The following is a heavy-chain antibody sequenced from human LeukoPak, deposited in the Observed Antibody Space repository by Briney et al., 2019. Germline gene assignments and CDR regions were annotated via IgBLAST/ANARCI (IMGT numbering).Heavy chain of an antibody. CDR3: ARAPLRFLEWPRGDYFDY. CDR2: IHYSGST. J-gene: IGHJ4*02. D-gene: IGHD3-3*01. V-gene: IGHV4-39*01. CDR1: GGSISSSSYY. Sequence: PSETLSLTCTVSGGSISSSSYYWGWIRQPPGKGLEWIGSIHYSGSTYYNPSLKSRVTISVDTSKNQFSLKLSSVTAADTAVYYCARAPLRFLEWPRGDYFDYWGQGTLVTVSS.